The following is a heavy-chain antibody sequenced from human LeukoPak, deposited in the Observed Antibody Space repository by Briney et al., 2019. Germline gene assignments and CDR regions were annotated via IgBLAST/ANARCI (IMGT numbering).Heavy chain of an antibody. CDR3: ARGQLLWFGERAGYFDY. D-gene: IGHD3-10*01. Sequence: ASVKVSCKASGYTFTSYGISWVRRAPGQGLEWMGWISAYNGNTNYAQKLQGRVTMTTDTSTSTAYMELRSLRSDDTAVYYCARGQLLWFGERAGYFDYWGRGTRVTVSS. V-gene: IGHV1-18*01. J-gene: IGHJ4*02. CDR1: GYTFTSYG. CDR2: ISAYNGNT.